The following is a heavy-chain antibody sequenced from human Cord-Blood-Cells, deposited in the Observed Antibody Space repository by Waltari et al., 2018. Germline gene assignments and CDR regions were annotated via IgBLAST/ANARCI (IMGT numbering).Heavy chain of an antibody. Sequence: QVQLVESGGGVVQPGRSLRLSCAASGFTFSSYAMHWVRQAPGKGLEWVAVISYDGSNKYYADSVKGRFTISRDNSKNTLYLQMNSLRAEDTAVYYCARDYSNAFDIWGQGTMVTVSS. CDR2: ISYDGSNK. CDR3: ARDYSNAFDI. D-gene: IGHD2-15*01. CDR1: GFTFSSYA. V-gene: IGHV3-30-3*01. J-gene: IGHJ3*02.